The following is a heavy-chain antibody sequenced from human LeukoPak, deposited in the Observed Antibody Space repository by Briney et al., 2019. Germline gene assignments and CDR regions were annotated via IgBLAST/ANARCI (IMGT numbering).Heavy chain of an antibody. CDR2: ISAYNGNT. D-gene: IGHD3-10*01. CDR1: GYTFTIYG. Sequence: ASVTVSCKASGYTFTIYGISWVRQAPGQGLEWMGWISAYNGNTNYAQKLQGRVTMTTDTSTSTAYMELRSLRSDDTAVYYCARSPHFGEFHNYYYYYGMDVWGQGTTVTVSS. J-gene: IGHJ6*02. CDR3: ARSPHFGEFHNYYYYYGMDV. V-gene: IGHV1-18*01.